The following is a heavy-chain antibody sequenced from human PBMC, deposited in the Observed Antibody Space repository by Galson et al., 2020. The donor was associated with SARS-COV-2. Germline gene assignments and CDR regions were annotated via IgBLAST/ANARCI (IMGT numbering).Heavy chain of an antibody. CDR3: ARGDYVWGSYRA. J-gene: IGHJ4*02. CDR2: IYYSGRT. D-gene: IGHD3-16*02. CDR1: GGPISSYS. V-gene: IGHV4-59*01. Sequence: SQTLSLPCTVSGGPISSYSWRWIRQPPGKGLEWIGNIYYSGRTNYNPSLKSRVTKSVDTSKNQFSLKLRSVTAADTAVYYCARGDYVWGSYRAWGQGTLVTVSS.